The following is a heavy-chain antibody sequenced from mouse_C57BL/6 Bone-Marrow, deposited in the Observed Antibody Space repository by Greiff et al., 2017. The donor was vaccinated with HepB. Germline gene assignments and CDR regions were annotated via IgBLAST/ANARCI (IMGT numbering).Heavy chain of an antibody. D-gene: IGHD2-3*01. CDR1: GYTFTSYW. CDR2: IHPNSGST. J-gene: IGHJ4*01. CDR3: ARDDGYYDYAMDY. Sequence: QVHVKQPGAELVKPGASVKLSCKASGYTFTSYWMHWVKQRPGQGLEWIGMIHPNSGSTNYNEKFKSKATLTVDKSSSTAYMQLSSLTSEDSAVYYCARDDGYYDYAMDYWGQGTSVTVSS. V-gene: IGHV1-64*01.